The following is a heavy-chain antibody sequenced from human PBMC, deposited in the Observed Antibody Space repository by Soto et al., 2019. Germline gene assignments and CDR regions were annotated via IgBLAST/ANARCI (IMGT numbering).Heavy chain of an antibody. CDR2: INHSGST. D-gene: IGHD2-8*02. V-gene: IGHV4-34*01. CDR1: GGFFSGYY. J-gene: IGHJ4*02. Sequence: SETLSLPCAVYGGFFSGYYWAWIRQPPGTGLEWIGEINHSGSTNYNPSLKSRVTISVDTSKNQFSLKLTSVTAADTAVYYCARDKITGLFDYWGQGTLVTVSS. CDR3: ARDKITGLFDY.